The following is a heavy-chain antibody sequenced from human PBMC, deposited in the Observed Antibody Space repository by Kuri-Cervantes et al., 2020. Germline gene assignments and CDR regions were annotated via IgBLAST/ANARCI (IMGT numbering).Heavy chain of an antibody. V-gene: IGHV3-30*02. CDR2: IWYDATKK. Sequence: GGSLRLSCAASGFTFNGYGRHWVRQAPGKGLEWMAIIWYDATKKYYADPVMSRFTISRDNSKNTLYLQMNSLRAEDTAVYYCSRDVSSWYGMDYYYGMGVWGQGTTVTVSS. CDR3: SRDVSSWYGMDYYYGMGV. J-gene: IGHJ6*02. CDR1: GFTFNGYG. D-gene: IGHD6-13*01.